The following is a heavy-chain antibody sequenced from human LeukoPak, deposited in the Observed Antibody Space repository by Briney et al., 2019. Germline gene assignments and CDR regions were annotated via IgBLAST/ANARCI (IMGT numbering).Heavy chain of an antibody. Sequence: SETLSLTCTVSGGSISSYYWSWIRQPPGKGLEWIGYIYYSGSTNYNPSLKSRVTISVDTSKNQFSLKLSSVTAADTAVYYCASDRVGDSSGQMDVWGQGTTVTVSS. D-gene: IGHD3-22*01. J-gene: IGHJ6*02. V-gene: IGHV4-59*01. CDR2: IYYSGST. CDR3: ASDRVGDSSGQMDV. CDR1: GGSISSYY.